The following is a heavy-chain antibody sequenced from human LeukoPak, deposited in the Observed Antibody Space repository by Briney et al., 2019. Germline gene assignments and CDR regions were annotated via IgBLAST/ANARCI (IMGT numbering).Heavy chain of an antibody. V-gene: IGHV7-4-1*02. D-gene: IGHD3-9*01. J-gene: IGHJ6*02. CDR1: GYTFTSYA. CDR2: INTNTGNP. Sequence: GASVKVSCKASGYTFTSYAMNWVRQAPGQGLEWMGWINTNTGNPTYAQGFTGRFVFSLDTSVSTAYLQISSLKAEDTAVYYCARVLLRYSDWLPYWGYYGMDVWGQGTTVTVSS. CDR3: ARVLLRYSDWLPYWGYYGMDV.